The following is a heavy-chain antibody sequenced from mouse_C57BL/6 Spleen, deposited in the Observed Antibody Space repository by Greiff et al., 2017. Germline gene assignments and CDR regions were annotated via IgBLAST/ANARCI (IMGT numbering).Heavy chain of an antibody. CDR3: SRGGRPLYAMDY. Sequence: VQLQQSGPELVKPGASVKISCKASGYSFTGYYMNWVKQSPEKSLEWIGEINPSTGGTTYNQKFKAKATLTVDKSSSTAYMPLKSLTSEDSAGYYFSRGGRPLYAMDYWGQGTSVTVSS. V-gene: IGHV1-42*01. J-gene: IGHJ4*01. D-gene: IGHD1-1*02. CDR2: INPSTGGT. CDR1: GYSFTGYY.